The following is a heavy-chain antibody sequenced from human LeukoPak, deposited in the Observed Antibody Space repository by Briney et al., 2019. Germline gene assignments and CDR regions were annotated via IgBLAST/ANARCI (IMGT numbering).Heavy chain of an antibody. Sequence: PGGSLRLSCAASGFTFSSHSMNWVRQAPGKGLEWVSSISSSSSYIYYADSVKGRFTISRGNAKNSLYLQIDSLRAEDTAVYYCARGIAQSGGYYYMDVWGKGTTVTISS. D-gene: IGHD1-26*01. V-gene: IGHV3-21*01. CDR2: ISSSSSYI. CDR3: ARGIAQSGGYYYMDV. CDR1: GFTFSSHS. J-gene: IGHJ6*03.